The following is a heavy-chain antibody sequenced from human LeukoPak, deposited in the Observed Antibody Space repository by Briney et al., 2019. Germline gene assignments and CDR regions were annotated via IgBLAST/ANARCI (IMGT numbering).Heavy chain of an antibody. CDR1: GYTFTGYY. V-gene: IGHV1-2*06. CDR2: INPNSGGT. CDR3: ARSSSGWYPSHY. D-gene: IGHD6-19*01. J-gene: IGHJ4*02. Sequence: ASVKVSCKASGYTFTGYYMHWVRRAPGQGLEWMGRINPNSGGTNYAQKFQGRVTMTRDTSISTAYMELSRLRSDDTAVYYCARSSSGWYPSHYWGQGTLVTVSS.